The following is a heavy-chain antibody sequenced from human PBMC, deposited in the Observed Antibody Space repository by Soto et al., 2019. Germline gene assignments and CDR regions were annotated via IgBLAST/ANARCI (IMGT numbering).Heavy chain of an antibody. J-gene: IGHJ4*02. V-gene: IGHV3-7*01. D-gene: IGHD6-19*01. CDR2: IKQDGSEK. CDR1: GFTFSSYW. CDR3: ARDALTDSSGWYGDYFDY. Sequence: EVQLVESGGGLVQPGGSLRLSCAASGFTFSSYWMSWVRQAPGKGLEWVANIKQDGSEKYYVESVKGRFTISRDNAKNPLYLQMNSLRAEDTAVYYCARDALTDSSGWYGDYFDYWGQGTLVTVSS.